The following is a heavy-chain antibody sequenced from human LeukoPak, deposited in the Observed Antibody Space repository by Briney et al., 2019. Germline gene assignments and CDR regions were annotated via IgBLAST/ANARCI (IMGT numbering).Heavy chain of an antibody. CDR3: ARDHVSSGWYVGFDY. CDR2: MYSGGST. Sequence: PGGSLRLSCAASGFTVNNNYVSWVRQAPGKGLEWLSVMYSGGSTYCADSVKGRFTISRDNSKNALFLQMNSLRVEDTAVYYCARDHVSSGWYVGFDYWGQGTLVTVSS. CDR1: GFTVNNNY. V-gene: IGHV3-53*01. J-gene: IGHJ4*02. D-gene: IGHD6-19*01.